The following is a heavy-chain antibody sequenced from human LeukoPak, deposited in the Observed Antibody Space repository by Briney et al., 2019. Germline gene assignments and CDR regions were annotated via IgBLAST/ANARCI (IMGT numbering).Heavy chain of an antibody. CDR2: IIPILGIA. CDR1: GGTFSSYA. J-gene: IGHJ4*02. CDR3: ARVFGTTVTGGPGGY. V-gene: IGHV1-69*04. D-gene: IGHD4-17*01. Sequence: SVKVSCKASGGTFSSYAISWVRQAPGQGLEWMGRIIPILGIANYAQKFQGRVTITADKSTSTAYMELRSLRSDDTAVYYCARVFGTTVTGGPGGYWGQGTLVTVSS.